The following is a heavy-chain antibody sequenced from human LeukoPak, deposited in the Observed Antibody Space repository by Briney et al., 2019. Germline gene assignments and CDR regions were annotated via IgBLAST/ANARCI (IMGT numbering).Heavy chain of an antibody. D-gene: IGHD3-22*01. CDR2: ISSSDNTI. V-gene: IGHV3-48*03. Sequence: GGSLRLSCVASGFIFSSYEMNWVRQAPGKGLEWVSYISSSDNTIYYADSVKGRFTISRDNAKNSLYLQMNSLRAEDTAVYYCGSLDSREDSSSRWGPLDIWGQGTMVTVSS. J-gene: IGHJ3*02. CDR3: GSLDSREDSSSRWGPLDI. CDR1: GFIFSSYE.